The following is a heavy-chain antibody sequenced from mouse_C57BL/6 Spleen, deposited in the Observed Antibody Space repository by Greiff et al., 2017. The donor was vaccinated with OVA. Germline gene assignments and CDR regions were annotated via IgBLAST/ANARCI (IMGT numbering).Heavy chain of an antibody. V-gene: IGHV1-80*01. CDR1: GYAFSSYW. J-gene: IGHJ2*01. Sequence: QVQLQQSGAELVKPGASVKISCKASGYAFSSYWMNWVKQRPGKGLEWIGQIYPGDGDTNYNGKFKGKATLTADKSSSTSYMQLSSLTSEDSAVYFCARSKAQETNFDYWGHGTTLTVSS. D-gene: IGHD3-2*02. CDR3: ARSKAQETNFDY. CDR2: IYPGDGDT.